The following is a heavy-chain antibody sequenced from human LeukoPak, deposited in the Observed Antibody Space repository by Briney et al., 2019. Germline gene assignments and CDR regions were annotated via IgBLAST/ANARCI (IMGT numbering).Heavy chain of an antibody. Sequence: GRSLRLSCAASGFTFSSYGMHWVRQAPGQGLEWVAVIWYDGSNKYYADSVKGRFTISRDNSKNTLYLQMNSLRAEDTAVYYCAREDYYGSRSYQTYYYGMDVWGQGTTVTVSS. J-gene: IGHJ6*02. CDR3: AREDYYGSRSYQTYYYGMDV. CDR1: GFTFSSYG. CDR2: IWYDGSNK. V-gene: IGHV3-33*01. D-gene: IGHD3-10*01.